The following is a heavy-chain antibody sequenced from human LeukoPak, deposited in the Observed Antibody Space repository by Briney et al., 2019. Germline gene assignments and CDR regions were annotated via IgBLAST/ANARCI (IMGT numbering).Heavy chain of an antibody. CDR1: GFTFNNYW. CDR3: ARQLGAAVVHH. CDR2: IKEDGSEK. Sequence: GGSLRLSCAASGFTFNNYWMSWVRQAPGKGLVCVANIKEDGSEKYYVDSVKGRFAISRDNAKKSLHLQMNSLRADDTAVYYCARQLGAAVVHHWGQGTLVTVSS. J-gene: IGHJ5*02. D-gene: IGHD1-26*01. V-gene: IGHV3-7*01.